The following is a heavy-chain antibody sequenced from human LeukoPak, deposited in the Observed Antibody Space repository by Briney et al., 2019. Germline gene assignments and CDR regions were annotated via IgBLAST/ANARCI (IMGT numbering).Heavy chain of an antibody. V-gene: IGHV3-33*06. CDR2: IWNDGSYK. Sequence: PGRPLRLSWAASGFTFISCGMHWVRRAPGKGLGGLPVIWNDGSYKYYADSVKGRFTISRDNSKNTLYLEMNSLRAEDTAVYYCAKPTRGSGSFLIEYWGQGTLVTVSS. D-gene: IGHD1-26*01. CDR1: GFTFISCG. CDR3: AKPTRGSGSFLIEY. J-gene: IGHJ4*02.